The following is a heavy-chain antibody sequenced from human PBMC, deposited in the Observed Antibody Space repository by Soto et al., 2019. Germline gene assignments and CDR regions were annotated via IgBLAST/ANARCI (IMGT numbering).Heavy chain of an antibody. CDR3: AGDLSGSVGYYMFDY. CDR1: GYTFTSYA. Sequence: QVQLVQSGAEVKKPGASVKVSCKASGYTFTSYAMHWVRQAPGQRLEWMGWINAGNGNTKYSQKFQGRVTITRDTPARTAYMELSRLRSEDTAVYYCAGDLSGSVGYYMFDYWGQGTLVTVSS. J-gene: IGHJ4*02. CDR2: INAGNGNT. D-gene: IGHD3-10*01. V-gene: IGHV1-3*01.